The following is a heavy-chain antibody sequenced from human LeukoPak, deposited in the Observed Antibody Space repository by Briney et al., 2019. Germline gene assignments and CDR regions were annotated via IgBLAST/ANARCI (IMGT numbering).Heavy chain of an antibody. J-gene: IGHJ4*02. CDR3: ARDSAVGSGYHSYYFDY. Sequence: ASVKVSSKASGGTFSSYAISWVRQAPGQGLEWMGGIIPIFGTANYAQKFQGRVTITTDESTSTAYMELSSLRSEDTAVYYCARDSAVGSGYHSYYFDYWGQGTLVTVSS. D-gene: IGHD5-12*01. V-gene: IGHV1-69*05. CDR1: GGTFSSYA. CDR2: IIPIFGTA.